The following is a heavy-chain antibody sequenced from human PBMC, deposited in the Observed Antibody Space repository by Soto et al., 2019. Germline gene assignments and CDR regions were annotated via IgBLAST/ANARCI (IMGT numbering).Heavy chain of an antibody. CDR1: GFTFNNYV. V-gene: IGHV3-23*01. CDR3: AKSSGDYRSSFEY. J-gene: IGHJ5*01. CDR2: VSGSADVA. D-gene: IGHD3-22*01. Sequence: EVQLLESGGGSVQPGGSLRLSCAASGFTFNNYVMGWVRQAPGQGLGWVSAVSGSADVAHYTDSVKGRFTVSRDNSKNTLDLQMNSLRAEDTAVYYCAKSSGDYRSSFEYWGRGILVTVSS.